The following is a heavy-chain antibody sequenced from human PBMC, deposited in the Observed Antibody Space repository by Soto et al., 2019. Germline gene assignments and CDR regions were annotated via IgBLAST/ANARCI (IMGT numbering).Heavy chain of an antibody. D-gene: IGHD6-13*01. CDR3: ARDPDGYSSSWYADYYYGMDV. J-gene: IGHJ6*02. CDR2: IIPIFGTA. CDR1: GYTFTSYD. V-gene: IGHV1-69*13. Sequence: SVKVSCKASGYTFTSYDINWVRQATGQGLEWMGGIIPIFGTANYAQKFQGRVTITADESTSTAYMELSSLRSEDTAVYYCARDPDGYSSSWYADYYYGMDVWGQGTTVTVSS.